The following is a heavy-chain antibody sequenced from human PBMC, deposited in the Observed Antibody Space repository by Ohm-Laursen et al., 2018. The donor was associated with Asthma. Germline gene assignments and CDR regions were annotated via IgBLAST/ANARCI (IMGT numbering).Heavy chain of an antibody. V-gene: IGHV4-31*03. D-gene: IGHD4-17*01. CDR3: ARIRNDYGDYEFDY. J-gene: IGHJ4*02. Sequence: TLSLTCTVAGDSISSGDNYWSWIRQHPGKGLEWISYIYYTGNTYYNPSLRSRITMSVDTSKNQFSLKLSSVTAADTAVYYCARIRNDYGDYEFDYWGQGTLVTVSS. CDR1: GDSISSGDNY. CDR2: IYYTGNT.